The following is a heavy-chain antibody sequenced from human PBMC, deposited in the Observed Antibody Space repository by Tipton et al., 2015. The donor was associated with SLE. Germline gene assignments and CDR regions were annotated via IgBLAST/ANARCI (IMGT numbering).Heavy chain of an antibody. Sequence: SLRLSCAASGFTFSSYSMNWVRQAPGKGLEWVSSISSSSSYIYYADSVKGRFTISRDNAKNSLYLQMNSLRAEDTAVYYCARDRGVSYYYHGMDVWGQGTTVTVSS. J-gene: IGHJ6*02. CDR3: ARDRGVSYYYHGMDV. V-gene: IGHV3-21*03. CDR1: GFTFSSYS. CDR2: ISSSSSYI. D-gene: IGHD3-10*01.